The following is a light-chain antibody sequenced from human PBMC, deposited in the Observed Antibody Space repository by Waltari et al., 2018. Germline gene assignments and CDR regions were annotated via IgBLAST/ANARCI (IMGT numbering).Light chain of an antibody. CDR2: KVS. CDR3: MQGTHWPRT. Sequence: DVVMTQSPLSLPVTLGQPASLSCRSTQSLVYSDGNTYLSWFQQRPGQSPRRLIYKVSNRDSGVPDRFSGSGSGTVFTLKISRVEAEDVGFYYCMQGTHWPRTFGPGTKVEIK. V-gene: IGKV2-30*01. J-gene: IGKJ1*01. CDR1: QSLVYSDGNTY.